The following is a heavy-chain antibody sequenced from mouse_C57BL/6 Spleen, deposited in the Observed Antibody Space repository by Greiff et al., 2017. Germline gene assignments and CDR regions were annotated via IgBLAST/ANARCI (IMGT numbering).Heavy chain of an antibody. CDR1: GYTFTDYE. V-gene: IGHV1-15*01. CDR2: IDPETGGT. J-gene: IGHJ2*01. Sequence: VQLVESGAELVRPGASVTLSCKASGYTFTDYEMHWVKQTPVHGLEWIGAIDPETGGTAYNQKFKGKAILTADKSSSTAYMELRSLTSEDSAVYYCTSNGDFDYWGQGTTLTVSS. CDR3: TSNGDFDY.